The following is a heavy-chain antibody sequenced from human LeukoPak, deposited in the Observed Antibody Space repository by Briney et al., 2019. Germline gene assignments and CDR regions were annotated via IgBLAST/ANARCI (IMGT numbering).Heavy chain of an antibody. D-gene: IGHD6-13*01. J-gene: IGHJ4*02. CDR1: GFIFSDYY. V-gene: IGHV3-11*01. CDR2: ISGRGSSI. Sequence: KPGGSLRLSCAASGFIFSDYYMSWIRQAQGKGREGLSQISGRGSSIYYADSVKGRFSISRDNAKDSLYLQMNSLRAEDTAVYYCAKGGQSSSMFWIYWGQGALVTVSS. CDR3: AKGGQSSSMFWIY.